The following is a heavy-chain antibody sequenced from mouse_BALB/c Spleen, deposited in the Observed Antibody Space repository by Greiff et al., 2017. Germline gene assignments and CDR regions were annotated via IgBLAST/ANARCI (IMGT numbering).Heavy chain of an antibody. J-gene: IGHJ2*01. CDR3: ARGYGSSYYFDY. CDR2: ISSGGRT. Sequence: LQQSGEGLVKPGGSLKLSCAASGFTFSSYAMSWVRQTPEKRLEWIASISSGGRTYYPDSVKGRFTISRDNARNILYLQMSSLRSEDTAMYYCARGYGSSYYFDYWGQGTTLTVSS. D-gene: IGHD1-1*01. V-gene: IGHV5-6-5*01. CDR1: GFTFSSYA.